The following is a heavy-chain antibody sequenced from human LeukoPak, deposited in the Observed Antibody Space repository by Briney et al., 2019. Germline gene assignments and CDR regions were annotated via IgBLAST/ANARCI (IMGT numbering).Heavy chain of an antibody. Sequence: GGSLRLSCAASGFTFSSYSMNWVRQAPGKGLEGVSYISSNSRIIYYADSVKGRFTISRDNAKNSLYLQMNSLRAEDTAVYYCARDGGYSSSLDYWGQGTLVTVSS. CDR3: ARDGGYSSSLDY. V-gene: IGHV3-48*01. D-gene: IGHD6-6*01. CDR1: GFTFSSYS. CDR2: ISSNSRII. J-gene: IGHJ4*02.